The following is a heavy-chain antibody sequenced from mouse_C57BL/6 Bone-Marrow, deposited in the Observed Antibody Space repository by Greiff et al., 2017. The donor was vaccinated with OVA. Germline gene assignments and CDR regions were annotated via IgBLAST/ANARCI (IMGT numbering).Heavy chain of an antibody. CDR2: ILPGSGST. D-gene: IGHD1-1*01. V-gene: IGHV1-9*01. CDR3: ARDRTYYDGRSYD. CDR1: GYTFTGYW. Sequence: VQVVESGAELMKPGASVKLSCKATGYTFTGYWIEWVKQRPGHGLELIGEILPGSGSTNYNEKFKGKATFTADTSSNTAYRQLSSRTTEDSAIYYGARDRTYYDGRSYDWGQGTTLTVSS. J-gene: IGHJ2*01.